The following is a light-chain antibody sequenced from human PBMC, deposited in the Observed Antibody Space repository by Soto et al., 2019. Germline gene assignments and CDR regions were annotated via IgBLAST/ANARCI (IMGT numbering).Light chain of an antibody. CDR1: QSVGNF. J-gene: IGKJ5*01. CDR3: QQRHMWPIT. V-gene: IGKV3-11*01. CDR2: DAS. Sequence: EMMMTQSPVTRSVSQGESATLSCRASQSVGNFLAWYQQKPGQAPRLLIYDASNRATGIPARFSGSGSGTDFTLTISSLEPEDSAVYYCQQRHMWPITFGQGARLEIK.